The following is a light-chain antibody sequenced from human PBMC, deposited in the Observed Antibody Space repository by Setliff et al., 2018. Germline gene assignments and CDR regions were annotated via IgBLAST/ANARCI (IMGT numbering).Light chain of an antibody. CDR3: SSFTSRGTLDVV. V-gene: IGLV2-14*03. Sequence: QSALTQPASMSGSPGQSITISCTGTNSDVGGYNYVSWYQQHPGRAPKLIIYDVSYRPSGVSNRFSGSKSGNRASLTISGLQAEDEADYYCSSFTSRGTLDVVFGEGAK. CDR1: NSDVGGYNY. CDR2: DVS. J-gene: IGLJ2*01.